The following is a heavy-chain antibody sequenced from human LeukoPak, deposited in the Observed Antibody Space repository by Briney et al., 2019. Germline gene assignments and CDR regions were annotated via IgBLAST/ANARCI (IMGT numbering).Heavy chain of an antibody. Sequence: QPGGSLRLSCAASGFTFDDYAMHWVRQAPGKGLEWVSSISWNSDSIGYADSVKGRFTISRDNAKNSLYLQMNSLRDEDMALYYCTKGRAFWSLQGAFDIWGQGTMVTVSS. CDR2: ISWNSDSI. CDR1: GFTFDDYA. D-gene: IGHD3-3*01. V-gene: IGHV3-9*03. CDR3: TKGRAFWSLQGAFDI. J-gene: IGHJ3*02.